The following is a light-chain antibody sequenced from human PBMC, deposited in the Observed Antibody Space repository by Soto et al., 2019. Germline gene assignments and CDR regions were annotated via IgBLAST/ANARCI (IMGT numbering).Light chain of an antibody. Sequence: EIVLTQSPGTLSLSPGERATLSCRASQSVSSSYLAWYQQKPGQAPRLLIYDASSRATGIPDRFSGSGSGTDFTLTISRLEPEDSAVYFCQQYGSSPYTFGQGNKLEIK. V-gene: IGKV3-20*01. CDR2: DAS. J-gene: IGKJ2*01. CDR3: QQYGSSPYT. CDR1: QSVSSSY.